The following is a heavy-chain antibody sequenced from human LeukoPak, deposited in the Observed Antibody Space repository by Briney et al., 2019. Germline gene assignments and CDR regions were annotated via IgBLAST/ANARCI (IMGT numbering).Heavy chain of an antibody. CDR1: GGSISSSSYY. Sequence: SETLSLTCTVSGGSISSSSYYWGWIRQPPGKGLEWIGSIYYSGSTYYNPSRKSRVTISVDTSKNQFSLKLSSVTAADTAVYYRARPTLEVYSSSPGVDYWGQGTLVTVPS. CDR3: ARPTLEVYSSSPGVDY. CDR2: IYYSGST. V-gene: IGHV4-39*01. D-gene: IGHD6-13*01. J-gene: IGHJ4*02.